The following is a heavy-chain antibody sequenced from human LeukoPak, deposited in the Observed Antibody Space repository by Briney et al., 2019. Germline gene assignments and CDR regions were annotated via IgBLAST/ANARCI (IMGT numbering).Heavy chain of an antibody. D-gene: IGHD3-3*01. CDR1: GGSISSGGYY. Sequence: SETLSLTCTVSGGSISSGGYYWSWIRQPPGKGLEWIGYIYHSGSTYYNPSLKSRVTISVDRSKNQFSLKLSSVTAADTAVYYCARGHQFWSGHPFDYWGQGTLVTVSS. J-gene: IGHJ4*02. V-gene: IGHV4-30-2*01. CDR2: IYHSGST. CDR3: ARGHQFWSGHPFDY.